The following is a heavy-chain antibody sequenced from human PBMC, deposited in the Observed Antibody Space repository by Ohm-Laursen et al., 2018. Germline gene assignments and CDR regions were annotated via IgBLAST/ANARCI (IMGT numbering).Heavy chain of an antibody. CDR2: VSYDGRQT. J-gene: IGHJ2*01. V-gene: IGHV3-30*18. CDR1: GFTFSDYG. CDR3: AKDRGSDWYFDV. Sequence: SLRLSCAASGFTFSDYGSHWVRQAPGKGLEWVAVVSYDGRQTYYADSVKGRFTISRDNPKSTLYLQMNSLRSEDTAVYYCAKDRGSDWYFDVWGRGTLVTVSS. D-gene: IGHD3-10*01.